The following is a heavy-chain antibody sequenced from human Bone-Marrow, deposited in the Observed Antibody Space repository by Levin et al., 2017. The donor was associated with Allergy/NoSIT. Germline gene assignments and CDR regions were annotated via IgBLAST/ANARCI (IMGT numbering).Heavy chain of an antibody. D-gene: IGHD3-22*01. V-gene: IGHV3-21*01. Sequence: PGGSLRLSCAASGFSFSNYAMNWVRQAPGKGLEWVSSISSGSSYIYYADSVKGRFTISRDNAKNSLYLQMNSLRAEDTAFYYCARDSYDSRLRYFDYWGQGTLVTVSS. J-gene: IGHJ4*02. CDR1: GFSFSNYA. CDR3: ARDSYDSRLRYFDY. CDR2: ISSGSSYI.